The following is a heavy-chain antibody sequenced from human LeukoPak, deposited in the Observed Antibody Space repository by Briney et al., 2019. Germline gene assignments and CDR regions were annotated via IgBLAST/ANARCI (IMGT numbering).Heavy chain of an antibody. D-gene: IGHD1-26*01. J-gene: IGHJ4*02. CDR1: GGSFSGYY. Sequence: PSETLSLTCAAYGGSFSGYYWSWIRQPPGKGLEWIGEINHSGSTNYNPSLKSRVTISVDTSKNQFSLKLSSVTAADTAVYYCARKSLRASNDYWGQGTLVTVSS. V-gene: IGHV4-34*01. CDR3: ARKSLRASNDY. CDR2: INHSGST.